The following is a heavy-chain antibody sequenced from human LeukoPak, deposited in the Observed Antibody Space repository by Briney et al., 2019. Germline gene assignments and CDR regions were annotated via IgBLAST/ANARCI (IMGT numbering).Heavy chain of an antibody. V-gene: IGHV1-2*02. Sequence: ASVKVSCKASGYTFTGYFIHWVRQAPGQGLEWMGWINPNNGGTKYAQKFQDRVTMTRDTSISTAYMELSRLRSDDTAVYYCARVTMVRGVIAYYYMDAWGKGTTVTISS. CDR2: INPNNGGT. CDR3: ARVTMVRGVIAYYYMDA. J-gene: IGHJ6*03. CDR1: GYTFTGYF. D-gene: IGHD3-10*01.